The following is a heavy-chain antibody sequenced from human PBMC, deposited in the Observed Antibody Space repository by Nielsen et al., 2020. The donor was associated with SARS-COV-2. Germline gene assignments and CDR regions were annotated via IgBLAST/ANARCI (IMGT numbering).Heavy chain of an antibody. CDR1: GFTFNIYA. J-gene: IGHJ3*02. Sequence: GESLKISCAASGFTFNIYAMAWVRRAPGRGLEWVSGISASGGSTYYADSAKGRFRISRDNSKNVLFLQMSSLRVEDTAIYYCAKDDVVRGDAFDIWGQGTPVTVSS. CDR3: AKDDVVRGDAFDI. V-gene: IGHV3-23*01. CDR2: ISASGGST. D-gene: IGHD3-10*01.